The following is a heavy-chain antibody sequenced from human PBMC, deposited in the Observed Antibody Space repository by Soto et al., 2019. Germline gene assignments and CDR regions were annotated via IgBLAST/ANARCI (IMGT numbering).Heavy chain of an antibody. CDR3: ASTYSGSYLRKGYNWFDP. Sequence: SETLSLTCTVSGGSISSYYWSWIRQPPGKGLEWIGYIYYSGSTNYNPSLKSRVTISVDTSKNQFSLKLSSVTAADTAVYYCASTYSGSYLRKGYNWFDPWGQGTLVTVSS. J-gene: IGHJ5*02. CDR2: IYYSGST. CDR1: GGSISSYY. D-gene: IGHD1-26*01. V-gene: IGHV4-59*01.